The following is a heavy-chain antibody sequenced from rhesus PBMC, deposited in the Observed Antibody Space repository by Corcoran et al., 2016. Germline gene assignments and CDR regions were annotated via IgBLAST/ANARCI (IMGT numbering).Heavy chain of an antibody. CDR2: INPSNGNT. CDR3: ARSYNFVDAPDY. J-gene: IGHJ4*01. CDR1: GYTFTAYS. V-gene: IGHV1S2*01. D-gene: IGHD3-3*01. Sequence: QVHLVQSGAEVKRPGSSVKVSCKASGYTFTAYSMHWVRQAPRKGLEWMGWINPSNGNTNYAQKFQGRVTMTRDTSTSTAYMELSSLRSEDTAVYYCARSYNFVDAPDYWGQGVLVTVSS.